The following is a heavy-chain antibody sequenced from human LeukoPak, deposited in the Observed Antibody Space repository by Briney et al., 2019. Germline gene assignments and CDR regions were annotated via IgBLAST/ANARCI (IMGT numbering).Heavy chain of an antibody. CDR1: GGSISSYY. V-gene: IGHV4-59*01. D-gene: IGHD3-9*01. CDR2: IYYSGST. CDR3: ARDPGPNYDILTGYSGYGMDV. Sequence: PSETLSLTCTVSGGSISSYYWSWIRQPPGKGLEWIGYIYYSGSTNYNPSLKSRVTISVDTSKNQFSLKLSSVTAADTAVYYCARDPGPNYDILTGYSGYGMDVWGQGTTVTVSS. J-gene: IGHJ6*02.